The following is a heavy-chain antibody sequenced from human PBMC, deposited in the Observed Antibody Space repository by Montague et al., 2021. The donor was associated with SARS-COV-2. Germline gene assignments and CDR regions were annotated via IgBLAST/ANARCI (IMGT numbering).Heavy chain of an antibody. V-gene: IGHV4-59*01. Sequence: SKTLSLTCTVSGGSISSYYWSWIRQPPRKGLEWIGYIYYSGSTNYNPSLKSRVTISVDTSKNQFSLKLSSVTAADTAVYYCARDSRTDFDWLFPDSGSYYYYMDVWGKGTTVTVSS. CDR2: IYYSGST. CDR3: ARDSRTDFDWLFPDSGSYYYYMDV. J-gene: IGHJ6*03. D-gene: IGHD3-9*01. CDR1: GGSISSYY.